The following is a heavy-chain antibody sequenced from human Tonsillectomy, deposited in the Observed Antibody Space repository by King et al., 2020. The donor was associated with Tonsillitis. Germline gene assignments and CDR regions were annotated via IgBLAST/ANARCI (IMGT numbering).Heavy chain of an antibody. CDR1: GFTFSSYG. D-gene: IGHD6-13*01. J-gene: IGHJ6*02. V-gene: IGHV3-30*18. Sequence: VQLVESGGGVVQPGRSLRLSCAASGFTFSSYGMHWVRQAPGKGLEWVAVTSYDGSNKYYADSVKGRFTISRDNSKNTLYLQMNSLRAEDTAVYYCAKDFLRQQLVSYYYYGMDVWGQGTTVTVSS. CDR3: AKDFLRQQLVSYYYYGMDV. CDR2: TSYDGSNK.